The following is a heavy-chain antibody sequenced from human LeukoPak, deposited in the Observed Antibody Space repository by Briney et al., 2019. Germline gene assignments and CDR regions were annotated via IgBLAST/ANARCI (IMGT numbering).Heavy chain of an antibody. CDR3: AAPYCTNGVCFYYMDV. D-gene: IGHD2-8*01. CDR1: GFTFRSNV. CDR2: ISGSGEST. J-gene: IGHJ6*03. Sequence: GGSLRLSCAVSGFTFRSNVMRWVRQAPGEGVERGSAISGSGESTYYADSVKGRFTISRDNSKNTLYLQMNSLRSEDTAVFYCAAPYCTNGVCFYYMDVWGKGTTVTVSS. V-gene: IGHV3-23*01.